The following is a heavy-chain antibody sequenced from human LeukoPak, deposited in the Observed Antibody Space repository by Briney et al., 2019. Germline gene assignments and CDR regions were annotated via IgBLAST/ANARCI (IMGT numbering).Heavy chain of an antibody. V-gene: IGHV4-59*01. Sequence: ASETLSLTCTVSGGSISSYYWSWIRQPPGKGLEWIGYIYYSGSTNYNPSLKSRVTISVDTSKNPFSLKLSSVTAADTAVYYCARDHRSIQYYDILTGYYRDDAFDIWGQGTMVTVSS. CDR3: ARDHRSIQYYDILTGYYRDDAFDI. J-gene: IGHJ3*02. CDR1: GGSISSYY. CDR2: IYYSGST. D-gene: IGHD3-9*01.